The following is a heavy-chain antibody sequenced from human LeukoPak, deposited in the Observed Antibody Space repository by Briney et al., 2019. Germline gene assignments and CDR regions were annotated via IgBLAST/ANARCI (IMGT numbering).Heavy chain of an antibody. Sequence: SETLSLTCAVYGGSFSGYYWSWIRQPPGKGLEWIGEINHSGSTNYNPSLKSRVTISVDTSKNQFSLKLSSVTAADTAVYCCARQGWIQLWLRGYYYYYMDVWGKGTTVTVSS. CDR3: ARQGWIQLWLRGYYYYYMDV. CDR1: GGSFSGYY. D-gene: IGHD5-18*01. CDR2: INHSGST. J-gene: IGHJ6*03. V-gene: IGHV4-34*01.